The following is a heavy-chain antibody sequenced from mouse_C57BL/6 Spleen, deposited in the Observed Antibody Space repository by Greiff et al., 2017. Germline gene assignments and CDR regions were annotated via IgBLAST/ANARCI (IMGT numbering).Heavy chain of an antibody. CDR3: AREGDGNYQFDD. CDR2: IDPEDGET. J-gene: IGHJ3*01. CDR1: GFNINDYY. V-gene: IGHV14-2*01. D-gene: IGHD2-1*01. Sequence: VQLKQSGAELVKPGASVKLSCTASGFNINDYYMHWVKQRTEQGLEWIGRIDPEDGETTYAPKFQGKATITADTTSTTAYMQLSSLTSEDTAVYYCAREGDGNYQFDDGGQGTQGTVSA.